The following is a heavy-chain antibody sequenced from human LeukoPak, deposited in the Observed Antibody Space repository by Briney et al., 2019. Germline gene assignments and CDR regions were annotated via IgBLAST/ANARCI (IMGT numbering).Heavy chain of an antibody. CDR1: GGSFSGYY. CDR2: INHSGST. V-gene: IGHV4-34*01. J-gene: IGHJ6*03. Sequence: SETLSLTCAVYGGSFSGYYWSWIRQPPGKGLEWIGEINHSGSTNYNPSLKSRVTISVDTSKNQFSLKLSSVTAADTAVYYCARQYYGDYGDYYYYYMDVWGQGTMVTVSS. D-gene: IGHD4-17*01. CDR3: ARQYYGDYGDYYYYYMDV.